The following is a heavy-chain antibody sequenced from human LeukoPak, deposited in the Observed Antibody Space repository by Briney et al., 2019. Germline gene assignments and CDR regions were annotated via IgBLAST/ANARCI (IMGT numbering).Heavy chain of an antibody. CDR1: GYTFTTYA. Sequence: ASVKVSCKASGYTFTTYAMNWVRQAPGQGLEWMGIINPRGGSTSYTQKFQGRVTMTRDTSTSTVYMELSSLRPEDTAVYYCARKVPNDSSGYYYRGQFDPWGQGTLVTVSS. CDR3: ARKVPNDSSGYYYRGQFDP. D-gene: IGHD3-22*01. J-gene: IGHJ5*02. CDR2: INPRGGST. V-gene: IGHV1-46*01.